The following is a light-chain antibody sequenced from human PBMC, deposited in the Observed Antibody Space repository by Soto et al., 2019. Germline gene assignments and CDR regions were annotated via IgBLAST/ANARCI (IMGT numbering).Light chain of an antibody. CDR1: QSISN. CDR3: QHYGGSPLVT. J-gene: IGKJ5*01. V-gene: IGKV3-20*01. CDR2: GAS. Sequence: IVLTQSPGTLSLSPGERATLSCRASQSISNLAWYQQKPGQAPRLLIYGASSRATVVQDRFSGSGSGTDFTLTISRLEPEDFAVYYCQHYGGSPLVTFGQGTRLEI.